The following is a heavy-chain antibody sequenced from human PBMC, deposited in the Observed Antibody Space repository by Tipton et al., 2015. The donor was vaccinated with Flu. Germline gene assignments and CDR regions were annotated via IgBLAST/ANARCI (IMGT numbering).Heavy chain of an antibody. Sequence: TLSLTCAVYGGSFSGYYWSWIRQPPGKGLEWIGEINHSGSTNYNPSLKSRVTISVDTSKNQFSLKLSSVTAADTAVYYCARRSGYDYPDYFDYWGQGTLVTVSS. V-gene: IGHV4-34*01. CDR2: INHSGST. CDR1: GGSFSGYY. J-gene: IGHJ4*02. D-gene: IGHD5-12*01. CDR3: ARRSGYDYPDYFDY.